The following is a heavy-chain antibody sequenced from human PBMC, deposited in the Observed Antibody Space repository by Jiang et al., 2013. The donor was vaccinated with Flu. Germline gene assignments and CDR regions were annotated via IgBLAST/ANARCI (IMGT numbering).Heavy chain of an antibody. V-gene: IGHV3-23*01. D-gene: IGHD3-9*01. CDR3: AREGSYDILTGYSRGFDAFDI. J-gene: IGHJ3*02. CDR2: ISGSGGST. Sequence: RLSCAASGXTFSSYAMSWVRQAPGKGLEWVSAISGSGGSTYYADSVKGRFTISRDNSKNTLYLQMNSLRAEDTAVYYCAREGSYDILTGYSRGFDAFDIWGQGTMVTVSS. CDR1: GXTFSSYA.